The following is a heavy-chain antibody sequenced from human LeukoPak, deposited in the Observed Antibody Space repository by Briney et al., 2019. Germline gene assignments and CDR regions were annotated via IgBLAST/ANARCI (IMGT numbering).Heavy chain of an antibody. J-gene: IGHJ5*01. D-gene: IGHD2-2*01. CDR3: AKSTIWSAVYNWFDS. V-gene: IGHV3-23*01. Sequence: AGSLRLSCAVSGYTFNKCAMCWRRQAPGKGRVWVSAISGSGGSTYYADSVKGRFTNARDNSKNTLYLQRNSLRSADTAAYYCAKSTIWSAVYNWFDSCGQGTLVTVSS. CDR2: ISGSGGST. CDR1: GYTFNKCA.